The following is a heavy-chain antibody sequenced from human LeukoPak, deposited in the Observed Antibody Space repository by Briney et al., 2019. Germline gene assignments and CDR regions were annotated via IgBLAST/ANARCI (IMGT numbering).Heavy chain of an antibody. CDR1: GFTFSSYG. J-gene: IGHJ3*02. CDR3: ARAVAATWDAFDI. Sequence: GGSLRLSCAASGFTFSSYGMSWVRQAPGKGLEWVANIKQDGSEKYYVDSVKGRFTISRDNAKNSLYLQMNSLRAEDTAVYYCARAVAATWDAFDIWGQGTMVTVSS. CDR2: IKQDGSEK. D-gene: IGHD6-19*01. V-gene: IGHV3-7*04.